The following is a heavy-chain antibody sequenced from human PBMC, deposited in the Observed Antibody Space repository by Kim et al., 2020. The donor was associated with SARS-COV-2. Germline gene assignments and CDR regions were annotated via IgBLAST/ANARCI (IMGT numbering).Heavy chain of an antibody. J-gene: IGHJ6*02. CDR2: INHSGST. V-gene: IGHV4-34*01. Sequence: SETLSLTCAVYGGSFSGYYWSWIRQPPGKGLEWIGEINHSGSTNYNPSLKSRVTISVDTSKNQFSLKLSSVTAADTAVYYCARGYSYDFWSGYYRNYYYYGMDVWGQGTTVTVSS. CDR1: GGSFSGYY. CDR3: ARGYSYDFWSGYYRNYYYYGMDV. D-gene: IGHD3-3*01.